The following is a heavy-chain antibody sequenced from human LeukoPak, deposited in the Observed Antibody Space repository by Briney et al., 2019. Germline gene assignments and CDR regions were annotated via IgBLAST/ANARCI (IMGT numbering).Heavy chain of an antibody. CDR3: ARGLERLGIAAAQ. CDR1: GFTFSSYS. D-gene: IGHD6-13*01. CDR2: ISSTSSYI. Sequence: GGSLTLSCAASGFTFSSYSMNWVRQAPGKGLEWVSSISSTSSYIYYADSVKGRFTISRDNAKNSLYLQMNSLRAEDTAVYYCARGLERLGIAAAQWGQGTLVTVSS. J-gene: IGHJ4*02. V-gene: IGHV3-21*01.